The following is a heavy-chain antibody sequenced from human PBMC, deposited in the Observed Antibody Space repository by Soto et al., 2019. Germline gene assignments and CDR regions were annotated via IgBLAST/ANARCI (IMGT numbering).Heavy chain of an antibody. D-gene: IGHD3-22*01. CDR1: GGSISSYY. V-gene: IGHV4-59*01. Sequence: SETLSLTCTVSGGSISSYYWSWIRQPPGKGLEWIGYIYYSGSTNYNPSLKSRVTISVDTSKNQFSLKLSSVTAADTAVYYCARGRGNYYDSSGYYSLDAFDIWGQGTMVTVSS. J-gene: IGHJ3*02. CDR2: IYYSGST. CDR3: ARGRGNYYDSSGYYSLDAFDI.